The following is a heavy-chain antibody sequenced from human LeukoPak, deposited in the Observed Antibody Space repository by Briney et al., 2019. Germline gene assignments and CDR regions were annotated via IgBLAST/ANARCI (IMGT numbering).Heavy chain of an antibody. V-gene: IGHV3-33*06. D-gene: IGHD5-24*01. CDR2: KWYDGSNE. J-gene: IGHJ3*02. Sequence: PGRSLRLSCAASGFTFITYGMHWVRQAPGKGLEWVAVKWYDGSNEYYADSAKGRFTISRDNSKNTLYLQMNSLRAEDTAVYYCAKDRRRDGYNVDAFDIWGQGTMVTVSP. CDR1: GFTFITYG. CDR3: AKDRRRDGYNVDAFDI.